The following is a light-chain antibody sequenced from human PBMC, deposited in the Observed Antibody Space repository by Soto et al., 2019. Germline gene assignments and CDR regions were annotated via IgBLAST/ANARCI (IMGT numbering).Light chain of an antibody. J-gene: IGKJ2*01. Sequence: EIVLTQSPGTLSLSLGERATLSCRASQSVSTFLAWYQQKPGQAPSLLIYGASTRATGIPDRFSGSGSGTDFTLTISRLEPEDFAVYYCQQYDDAPFTFGQGTNVEIK. CDR2: GAS. CDR3: QQYDDAPFT. CDR1: QSVSTF. V-gene: IGKV3-20*01.